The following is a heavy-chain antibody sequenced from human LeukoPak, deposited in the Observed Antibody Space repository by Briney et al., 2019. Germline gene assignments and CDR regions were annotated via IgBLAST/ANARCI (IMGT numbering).Heavy chain of an antibody. V-gene: IGHV3-9*01. CDR2: ISWNSGSI. CDR1: GFTFSSYG. Sequence: GGSLRLSCAASGFTFSSYGMHWVRQAPGKGLEWVSGISWNSGSIGYADSVKGRFTISRDNAKNSLYLQMNSLRAEDTALYYCAKDKGPYYYYGMDVWGQGTTVTVSS. J-gene: IGHJ6*02. CDR3: AKDKGPYYYYGMDV.